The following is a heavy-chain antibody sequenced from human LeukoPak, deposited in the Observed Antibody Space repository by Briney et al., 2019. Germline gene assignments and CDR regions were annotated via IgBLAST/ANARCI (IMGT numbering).Heavy chain of an antibody. CDR2: INDNGRA. J-gene: IGHJ6*03. CDR1: GGSFSNYY. V-gene: IGHV4-34*01. D-gene: IGHD1-7*01. CDR3: ARRWNYGRNYYTDV. Sequence: ASETLSLTCAVYGGSFSNYYWNWIRQPPGKGLEWLGEINDNGRANYNPSLMSRVTVSVDTSKNQFSLRLTSVTATDTAVYYCARRWNYGRNYYTDVWGKGATVSVSS.